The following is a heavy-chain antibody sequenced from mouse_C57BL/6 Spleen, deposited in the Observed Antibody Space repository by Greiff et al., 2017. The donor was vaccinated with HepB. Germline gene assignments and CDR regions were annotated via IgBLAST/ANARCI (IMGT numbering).Heavy chain of an antibody. CDR3: ARPHYYAMDY. V-gene: IGHV5-17*01. CDR2: ISSGSSTI. Sequence: EVKLVESGGGLVKPGGSLKLSCAASGSTFSDYGMQWVRQAPERGLEWVAYISSGSSTIYYADTVKGRFTISRDNAKNTLFLQMTSLRSEDTAMYYCARPHYYAMDYWGQGTSVTVSS. J-gene: IGHJ4*01. CDR1: GSTFSDYG.